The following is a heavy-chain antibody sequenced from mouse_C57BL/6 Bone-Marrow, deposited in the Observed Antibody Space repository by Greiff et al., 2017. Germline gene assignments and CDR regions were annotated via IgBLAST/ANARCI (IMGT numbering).Heavy chain of an antibody. CDR3: ARCPYYGSSPFAY. D-gene: IGHD1-1*01. Sequence: QVQLQQSGPELVKPGASVKISCKASGYAFSSSWMNWVKQRPGKGLEWIGRIYPGDGDTNYNGKFKGKATLTADKSSSTAYMQLSSLTSEDSAVYICARCPYYGSSPFAYWGQGTLVTVSA. CDR2: IYPGDGDT. CDR1: GYAFSSSW. J-gene: IGHJ3*01. V-gene: IGHV1-82*01.